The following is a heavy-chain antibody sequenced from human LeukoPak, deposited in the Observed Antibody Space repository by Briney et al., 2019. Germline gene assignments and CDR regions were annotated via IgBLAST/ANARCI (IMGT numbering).Heavy chain of an antibody. CDR1: GYTFTSYG. J-gene: IGHJ4*02. Sequence: GASVKVSCKASGYTFTSYGISWVRQARGQGLEWMGWISAYNGNTNYAQKLQGRVTMTTDTSTSTAYMELRSLRSDDTAVYYCARVSDYVWGSYLPLDYWGQGTLVTVSS. CDR2: ISAYNGNT. V-gene: IGHV1-18*01. D-gene: IGHD3-16*02. CDR3: ARVSDYVWGSYLPLDY.